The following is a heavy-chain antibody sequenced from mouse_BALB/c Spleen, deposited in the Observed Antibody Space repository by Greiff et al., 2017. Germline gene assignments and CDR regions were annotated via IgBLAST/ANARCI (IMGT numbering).Heavy chain of an antibody. CDR2: INSNGGST. CDR1: GFTFSSYY. CDR3: ASSYYGNSYYFDY. D-gene: IGHD2-10*01. V-gene: IGHV5-6-2*01. J-gene: IGHJ2*01. Sequence: EVKLVESGGGLVKLGGSLKLSCAASGFTFSSYYMSWVRQTPEKRLELVAAINSNGGSTYYPDTVKGRFTISRDNAKNTLYLQMSSLKSEDTALYYCASSYYGNSYYFDYWGQGTTLTVSS.